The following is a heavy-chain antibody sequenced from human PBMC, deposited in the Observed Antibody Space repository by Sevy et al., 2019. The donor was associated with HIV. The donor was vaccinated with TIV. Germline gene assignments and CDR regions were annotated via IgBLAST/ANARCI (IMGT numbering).Heavy chain of an antibody. J-gene: IGHJ4*02. Sequence: GGSLRLSCAASGLTFSTYGMHWVRQAPGKGLEWVAVISYDGNIQYYADSVKGRFTVSRDNSRNTLYLQMNSLRAEDSAVYYCAKDQAGYNYAPGYWGKGTLVTVSS. CDR1: GLTFSTYG. V-gene: IGHV3-30*18. CDR3: AKDQAGYNYAPGY. D-gene: IGHD5-18*01. CDR2: ISYDGNIQ.